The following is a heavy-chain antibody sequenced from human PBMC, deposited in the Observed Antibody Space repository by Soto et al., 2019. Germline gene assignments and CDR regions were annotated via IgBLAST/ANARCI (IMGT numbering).Heavy chain of an antibody. J-gene: IGHJ4*02. CDR1: GFTFSTYS. D-gene: IGHD2-21*02. CDR3: ASLRLERDHRGDPFFDY. Sequence: GGSLRLSCTASGFTFSTYSMNWVRQAPGKGLEWVSFITTSSSTIYYADSVKGRFTISRDNSKNTLYLQMNSLRAEDTAVYYCASLRLERDHRGDPFFDYWGQGTLVTVSS. V-gene: IGHV3-48*01. CDR2: ITTSSSTI.